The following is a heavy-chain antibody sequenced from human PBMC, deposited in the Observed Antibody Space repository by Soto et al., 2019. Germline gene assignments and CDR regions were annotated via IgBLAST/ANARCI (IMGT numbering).Heavy chain of an antibody. Sequence: ASVKVSCKASGYTFTGYYMHWVRQAPGQGLEWMGWINPNSGGTNYAQKFQGWVTMTRDTSISTAYMELSRLRSDDTAVYYCARGITGTTPYYYYGMDGWGQGTTVTGSS. J-gene: IGHJ6*02. CDR1: GYTFTGYY. CDR3: ARGITGTTPYYYYGMDG. CDR2: INPNSGGT. V-gene: IGHV1-2*04. D-gene: IGHD1-7*01.